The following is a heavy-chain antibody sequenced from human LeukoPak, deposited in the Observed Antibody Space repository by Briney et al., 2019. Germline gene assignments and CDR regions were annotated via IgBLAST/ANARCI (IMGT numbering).Heavy chain of an antibody. Sequence: GGSLRLSCAASGFTFSNYGMHWVRQAPGKRLEWVAVISYDGSTKYYADSVKGRFTISRDNSKNTLYQQMNSLRAEDTAVYYCAKFLVAAESEFDYWGQGTLVTVSS. CDR1: GFTFSNYG. J-gene: IGHJ4*02. D-gene: IGHD2-15*01. CDR2: ISYDGSTK. V-gene: IGHV3-30*18. CDR3: AKFLVAAESEFDY.